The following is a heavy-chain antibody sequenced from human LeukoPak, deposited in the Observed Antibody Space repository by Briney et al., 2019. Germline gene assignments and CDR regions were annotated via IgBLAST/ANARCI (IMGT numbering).Heavy chain of an antibody. CDR2: INPNSGGT. J-gene: IGHJ5*02. V-gene: IGHV1-2*02. Sequence: ASVKVSSTASGYTFTAYYMHWVRQAPGQGLEWMGWINPNSGGTNYAQKFQGRVTMTRDTSISTAYMELSRLRSDDTAVYYCARDSGSYWFDPWGQGTLVTVSS. CDR3: ARDSGSYWFDP. CDR1: GYTFTAYY. D-gene: IGHD1-26*01.